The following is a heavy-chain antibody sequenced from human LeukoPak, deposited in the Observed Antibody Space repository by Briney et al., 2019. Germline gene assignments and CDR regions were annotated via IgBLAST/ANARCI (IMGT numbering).Heavy chain of an antibody. CDR2: IIPIFGTA. Sequence: ASVKVSCKASGGXFSSYAISWVRQAPGQGLKWMGGIIPIFGTANYAQKFQGRVTITADESTSTAYMELSSLRSEDTAVYYCAREEREYCGGDCNDAFDIWGQGTMVTVSS. CDR1: GGXFSSYA. CDR3: AREEREYCGGDCNDAFDI. D-gene: IGHD2-21*02. V-gene: IGHV1-69*01. J-gene: IGHJ3*02.